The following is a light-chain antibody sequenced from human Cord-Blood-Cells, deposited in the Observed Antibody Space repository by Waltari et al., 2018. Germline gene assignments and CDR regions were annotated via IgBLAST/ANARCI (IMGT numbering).Light chain of an antibody. J-gene: IGLJ1*01. CDR3: CSYAGSSTYV. V-gene: IGLV2-23*01. Sequence: QSALTQPASVSGSPGQSITISCTGTSSDVGSYNLVSWYQQNPGKAPKLMIYEGSKRPSGVSNRFSGSKSGNTASRTISGLQAEDEADYYCCSYAGSSTYVFGTGTKVTVL. CDR1: SSDVGSYNL. CDR2: EGS.